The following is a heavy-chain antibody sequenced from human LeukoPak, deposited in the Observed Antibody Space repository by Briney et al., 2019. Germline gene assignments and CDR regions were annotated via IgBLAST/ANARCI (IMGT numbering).Heavy chain of an antibody. V-gene: IGHV3-30*18. J-gene: IGHJ3*02. CDR2: ISYDGSNK. CDR1: GFTFRSYG. D-gene: IGHD4-23*01. CDR3: AKPRGYWQLHDAFDI. Sequence: PGRSLRLSCAASGFTFRSYGMHWVRQAPGKGLEWVAVISYDGSNKYYADSVKGRFTISRDNSKNTLYLQMNSLRAEDTAVYYCAKPRGYWQLHDAFDIWGQGTMVTVSS.